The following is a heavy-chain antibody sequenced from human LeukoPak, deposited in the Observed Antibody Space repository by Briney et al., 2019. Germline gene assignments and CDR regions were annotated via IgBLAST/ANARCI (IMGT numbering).Heavy chain of an antibody. J-gene: IGHJ4*02. CDR3: ATYRQVLLPFES. Sequence: GALRLSCAASGFTFSTFAMIWVRQPPGKGLEWVSSIFPSGGEIHYADSVRGRFTISRDNSKSTLSLQMNSPRAEDTAIYYCATYRQVLLPFESWGQGTLVTVSS. CDR2: IFPSGGEI. D-gene: IGHD2-8*02. CDR1: GFTFSTFA. V-gene: IGHV3-23*01.